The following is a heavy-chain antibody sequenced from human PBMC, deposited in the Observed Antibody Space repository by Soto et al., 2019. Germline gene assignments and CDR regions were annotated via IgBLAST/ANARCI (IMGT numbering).Heavy chain of an antibody. CDR1: GFTFSNAW. V-gene: IGHV3-15*07. J-gene: IGHJ3*02. CDR3: TTGWPKALDAFDI. Sequence: EVQLVESGGGLVQPGGSLRLSCAASGFTFSNAWMNWVRQAPGKGLEWVGRIKSKTDGGTTDYAAPVKGRFTISRDDSKNTLYLQMNSLKTEDTAVYYCTTGWPKALDAFDIWGQGTMVTVSS. CDR2: IKSKTDGGTT.